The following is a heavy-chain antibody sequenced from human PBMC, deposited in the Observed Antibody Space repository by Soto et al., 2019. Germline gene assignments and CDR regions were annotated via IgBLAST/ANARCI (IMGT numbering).Heavy chain of an antibody. CDR1: GSTFTSSA. V-gene: IGHV1-58*01. CDR3: AAGSLLWFGELLVAPSYYYCMDV. CDR2: IAVGSGNT. J-gene: IGHJ6*02. D-gene: IGHD3-10*01. Sequence: SVKVSCRASGSTFTSSAVQWVRQARGQRLEWIGRIAVGSGNTDYAQKFHERVTITRDMSTTTAYMELSSLRPEDTAVYYCAAGSLLWFGELLVAPSYYYCMDVWGQGTTVTV.